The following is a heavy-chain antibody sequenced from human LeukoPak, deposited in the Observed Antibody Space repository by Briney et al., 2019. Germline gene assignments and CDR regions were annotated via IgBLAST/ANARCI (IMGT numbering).Heavy chain of an antibody. CDR1: GFTVSNNY. V-gene: IGHV3-66*02. D-gene: IGHD5-18*01. CDR2: IYSGGST. J-gene: IGHJ4*02. CDR3: ARDRYSYGYALDC. Sequence: GGSLRLSCTASGFTVSNNYMSWVRQAPGKGLEWVSVIYSGGSTYHADSVKGRFIISRDNSKNTLNLQMNSLRVEDSAVYYCARDRYSYGYALDCWGQGTLVTASS.